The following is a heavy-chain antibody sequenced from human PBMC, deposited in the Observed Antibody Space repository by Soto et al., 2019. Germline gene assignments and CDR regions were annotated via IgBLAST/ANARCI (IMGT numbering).Heavy chain of an antibody. CDR2: INHSGST. D-gene: IGHD2-15*01. Sequence: PSETLSLTCAVYGGSFSGYYWSWIRQPPGKGLEWIGEINHSGSTNYNPSLKSRVTISVDTSKNQFSLKLSSETAADTAVYYCARGLLIDYWGQGTLVTVSS. J-gene: IGHJ4*02. V-gene: IGHV4-34*01. CDR1: GGSFSGYY. CDR3: ARGLLIDY.